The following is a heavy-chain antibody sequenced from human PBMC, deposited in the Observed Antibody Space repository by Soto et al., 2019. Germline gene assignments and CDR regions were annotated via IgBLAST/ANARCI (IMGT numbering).Heavy chain of an antibody. CDR2: ISYDGSTK. D-gene: IGHD4-17*01. CDR3: AKDGGFDYGFWYFDL. J-gene: IGHJ2*01. Sequence: QVQLVESGGGVVQPGGSLRLSCGASGFTFSTYTMHWVRQAPGKGLEWVAVISYDGSTKYYADSVKGRFTFSRDNSKNTLYLQMNSLRAEDTAVYYCAKDGGFDYGFWYFDLWGRGTLVTVSS. V-gene: IGHV3-30-3*01. CDR1: GFTFSTYT.